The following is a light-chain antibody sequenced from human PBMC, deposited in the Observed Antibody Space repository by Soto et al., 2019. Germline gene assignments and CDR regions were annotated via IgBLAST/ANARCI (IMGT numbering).Light chain of an antibody. CDR3: QQSNTYPLT. V-gene: IGKV1-13*02. CDR2: DAS. CDR1: QGVRNG. Sequence: AIQLIQSPSSLSASVGDRVTITCRASQGVRNGLAWYQQKPGKALRLLIYDASTLKSGVPSRFSGSGTGTNFALTISSLQPEDFATYFCQQSNTYPLTFGPGTKVDIK. J-gene: IGKJ3*01.